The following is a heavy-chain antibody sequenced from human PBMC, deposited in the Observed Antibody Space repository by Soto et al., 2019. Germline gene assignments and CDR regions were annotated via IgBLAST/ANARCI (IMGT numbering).Heavy chain of an antibody. CDR2: IYYSGST. CDR3: ARGAGYNFDY. Sequence: PSVTLSLTCTVAGGSIISYYWSWIRQPPGKGLEWIGYIYYSGSTNYNPSLKSRVTISVDTSKNQFSLKLSSVTAADTAVYYCARGAGYNFDYWGQGTLVTVSS. J-gene: IGHJ4*02. CDR1: GGSIISYY. V-gene: IGHV4-59*01. D-gene: IGHD5-12*01.